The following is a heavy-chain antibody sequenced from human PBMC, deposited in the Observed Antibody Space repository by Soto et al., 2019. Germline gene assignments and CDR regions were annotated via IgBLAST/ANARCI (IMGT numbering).Heavy chain of an antibody. Sequence: SETLSLTCAVSGGSISSNHWWSWVRQPPGKGLEWIGEIYHSGTTSYNPSLKSRVTITLETSKSQFSLRLTSVTASDTAVYYCARLGAYYQSLDPWGQGTVVTSPQ. CDR2: IYHSGTT. V-gene: IGHV4-4*02. CDR3: ARLGAYYQSLDP. CDR1: GGSISSNHW. D-gene: IGHD2-21*01. J-gene: IGHJ5*02.